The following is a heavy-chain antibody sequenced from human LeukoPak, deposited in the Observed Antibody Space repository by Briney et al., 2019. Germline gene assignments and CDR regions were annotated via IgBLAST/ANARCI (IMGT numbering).Heavy chain of an antibody. V-gene: IGHV4-59*01. CDR1: GGSISSYY. CDR3: AGDTKTYYYGSGSYYNYGMDV. D-gene: IGHD3-10*01. CDR2: IYYSGST. J-gene: IGHJ6*02. Sequence: SETLSLTCTVSGGSISSYYWSWIRQPPGKGLERIGYIYYSGSTNYNPSLKSRVTISVDTSKNQFSLKLSSVTAADAAVYYCAGDTKTYYYGSGSYYNYGMDVWGQGTTVTVSS.